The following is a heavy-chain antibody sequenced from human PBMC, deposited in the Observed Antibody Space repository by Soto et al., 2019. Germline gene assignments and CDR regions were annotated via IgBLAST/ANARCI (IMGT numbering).Heavy chain of an antibody. J-gene: IGHJ4*02. Sequence: GGSLRLSCAASGFTFSSYGMHWVRQAPGKGLEWVAVIWYDGSNKYYADSVKGRFTISRDNSKNTLYLQMNSLRAEDTAVYYCASGRERATRHYYFDYWGQGTLVTVSS. D-gene: IGHD1-1*01. CDR2: IWYDGSNK. CDR3: ASGRERATRHYYFDY. CDR1: GFTFSSYG. V-gene: IGHV3-33*01.